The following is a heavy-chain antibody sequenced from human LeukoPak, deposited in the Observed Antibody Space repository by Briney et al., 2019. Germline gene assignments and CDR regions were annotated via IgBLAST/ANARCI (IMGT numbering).Heavy chain of an antibody. CDR2: IYYSGST. D-gene: IGHD3-22*01. V-gene: IGHV4-59*01. CDR1: GGSISSYY. CDR3: ARLGDDSSGSYADVVDY. J-gene: IGHJ4*02. Sequence: MPSETLSLTCTVSGGSISSYYWSWIRQPPGKGLEWIGYIYYSGSTNYNPSLKSRVIISVDTSKNQFSLKLSSVTAADTAVYYCARLGDDSSGSYADVVDYWGQGTLVTVSS.